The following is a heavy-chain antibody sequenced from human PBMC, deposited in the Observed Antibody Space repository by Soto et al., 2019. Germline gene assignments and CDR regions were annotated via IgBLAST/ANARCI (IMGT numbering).Heavy chain of an antibody. J-gene: IGHJ6*03. V-gene: IGHV4-34*01. CDR2: INHSGST. D-gene: IGHD3-3*01. CDR1: GVSLIGYD. CDR3: ARVTIVGSYYYFMDG. Sequence: SETLSLTCAVYGVSLIGYDWSWIRQPPGKGLEWIGEINHSGSTNYNPSLKSRVTISVDTSKNQFSLKLSSVTAADTAVYYCARVTIVGSYYYFMDGWAKGTTVTVAS.